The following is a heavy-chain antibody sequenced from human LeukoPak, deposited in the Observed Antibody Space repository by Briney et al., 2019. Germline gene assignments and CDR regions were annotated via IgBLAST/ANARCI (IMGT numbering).Heavy chain of an antibody. CDR3: ARVELLGSSGWPFDY. V-gene: IGHV4-59*01. D-gene: IGHD6-19*01. CDR2: IYYSGST. J-gene: IGHJ4*02. CDR1: GXSIGSYY. Sequence: SETLSLTCTVSGXSIGSYYGSWIRQPPGKGLEWIVYIYYSGSTNYNPSLKSRVTISVDTSKNQFSLKLSSVTAADTAVYHCARVELLGSSGWPFDYWGQGTLVTVSS.